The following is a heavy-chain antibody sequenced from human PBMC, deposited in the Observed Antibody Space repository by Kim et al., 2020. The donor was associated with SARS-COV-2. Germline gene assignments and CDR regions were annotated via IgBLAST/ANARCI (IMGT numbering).Heavy chain of an antibody. J-gene: IGHJ2*01. CDR1: GPTSRNSA. CDR2: IFGSGSGT. CDR3: ARHLHVTTGTFYWYLDL. V-gene: IGHV3-23*01. Sequence: GGSLRLSCAASGPTSRNSAMSWVRQAPGKGLEWVAGIFGSGSGTYYADSVRGRVIISRDNSQGTVDLQMDNLRAEDTAVYYCARHLHVTTGTFYWYLDLWGRGTRVTVSS. D-gene: IGHD3-3*02.